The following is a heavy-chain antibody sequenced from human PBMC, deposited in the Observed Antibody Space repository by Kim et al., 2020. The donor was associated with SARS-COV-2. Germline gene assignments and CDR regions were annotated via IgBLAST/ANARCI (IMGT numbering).Heavy chain of an antibody. CDR3: ARLEVGALDY. V-gene: IGHV3-53*01. CDR1: GFTVSSNY. D-gene: IGHD1-26*01. Sequence: GGSLRLSCAASGFTVSSNYMSWVRQAPGKGLEWVSVIYSGGSTYYADSVKGRFTISRDNSKNTLYLQMKSLRAEDTAVYYCARLEVGALDYWGKGTLVTASS. J-gene: IGHJ4*02. CDR2: IYSGGST.